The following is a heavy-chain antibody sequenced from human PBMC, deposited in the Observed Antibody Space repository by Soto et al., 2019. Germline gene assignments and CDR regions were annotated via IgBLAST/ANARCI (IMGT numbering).Heavy chain of an antibody. CDR3: ARDGRYSYGTINWFDP. CDR1: GFTFSSYA. J-gene: IGHJ5*02. CDR2: ISYDGSNK. V-gene: IGHV3-30-3*01. D-gene: IGHD5-18*01. Sequence: GGSLRLSCAASGFTFSSYAMHWVRQAPGKGLEWVAVISYDGSNKYYADSVKGRFTISRDNSKNTLYLQMNSLRAEDTAVYYCARDGRYSYGTINWFDPWGQGTLVTVSS.